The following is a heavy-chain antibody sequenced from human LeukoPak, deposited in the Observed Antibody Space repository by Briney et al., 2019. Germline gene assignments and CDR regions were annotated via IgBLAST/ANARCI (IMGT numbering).Heavy chain of an antibody. CDR3: ARLAYGDYVGY. V-gene: IGHV4-39*01. CDR2: IYYSGST. Sequence: KPSETLSLTCTVSGGSISSSSYYWGWIRQPPGKGLEWIGSIYYSGSTYYNPSLKRRVTISVDTSKNQFSLKLSSVTAADTAVYYCARLAYGDYVGYWGQGTLVTVSS. CDR1: GGSISSSSYY. J-gene: IGHJ4*02. D-gene: IGHD4-17*01.